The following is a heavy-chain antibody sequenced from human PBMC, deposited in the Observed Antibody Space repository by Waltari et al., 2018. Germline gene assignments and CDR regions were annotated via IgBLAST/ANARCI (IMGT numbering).Heavy chain of an antibody. CDR3: ARQPRTYYYSGSYYYDGLDS. Sequence: QVTLKESGPALVKPTQTLTLTCTFSGFSISTTGTGVGWIRQPPGKALEWLASIYWNDSKYYSTSLKSRLTISKDTSKNQVVLTMTNMDPVDTATYYCARQPRTYYYSGSYYYDGLDSWGQGVVVTVSS. CDR1: GFSISTTGTG. D-gene: IGHD3-22*01. J-gene: IGHJ4*03. V-gene: IGHV2-70*04. CDR2: IYWNDSK.